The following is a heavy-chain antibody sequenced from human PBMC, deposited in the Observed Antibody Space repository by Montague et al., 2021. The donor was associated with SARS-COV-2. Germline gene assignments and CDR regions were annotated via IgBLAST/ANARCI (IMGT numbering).Heavy chain of an antibody. CDR2: VIHSGTT. J-gene: IGHJ6*02. CDR3: ASGEFFYYGSGSYYRSALDD. CDR1: GASFSGYY. V-gene: IGHV4-34*12. D-gene: IGHD3-10*01. Sequence: SETLSLTCHVYGASFSGYYWSWVRQSPGKGLEWIGEVIHSGTTNXNPSLKGRVTISIDSSNDRFSLRLTSLTAADTGVYYCASGEFFYYGSGSYYRSALDDWGQGTTVTVSS.